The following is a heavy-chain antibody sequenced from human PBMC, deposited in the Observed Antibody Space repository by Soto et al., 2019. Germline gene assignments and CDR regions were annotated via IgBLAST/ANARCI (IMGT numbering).Heavy chain of an antibody. D-gene: IGHD3-16*01. CDR1: GFTFSSHW. V-gene: IGHV3-7*01. J-gene: IGHJ4*02. CDR2: IKQDESER. CDR3: ARDSPVWSY. Sequence: GGSLRLSCAASGFTFSSHWMSWVRQAPGKGLEWVANIKQDESERHYVDSVKGRFTISRDNAKNALYLQMNSLRVEDTAVYYCARDSPVWSYWGQGTRVTVSS.